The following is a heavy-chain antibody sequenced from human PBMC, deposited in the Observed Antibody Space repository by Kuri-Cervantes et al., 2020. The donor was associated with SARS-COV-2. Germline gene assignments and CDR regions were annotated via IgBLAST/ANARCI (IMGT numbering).Heavy chain of an antibody. J-gene: IGHJ6*03. Sequence: GSLRLSCTVSGGSISSYYWSWIRQPAGKGLEWIGRIYTSGSTNYNPSLKSRVTMSVDTSKNQFSLKLSSVTAADTAVYYCAREGPIYYYYYYMDVWGKGTTVTGYS. CDR1: GGSISSYY. V-gene: IGHV4-4*07. CDR3: AREGPIYYYYYYMDV. CDR2: IYTSGST.